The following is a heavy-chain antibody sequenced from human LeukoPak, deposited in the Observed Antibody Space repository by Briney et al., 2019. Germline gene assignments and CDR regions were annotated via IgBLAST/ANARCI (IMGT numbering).Heavy chain of an antibody. CDR1: GYSISRGYY. V-gene: IGHV4-38-2*02. Sequence: SETLSLTCTVSGYSISRGYYWGWIRQPPGKGLEWIGNIFYSGSTYYNPSLKSRATISVDTSKNQFSLKLSSVTAADTAVYYCARNLAGHFGGFYFDYWGQGTLVTVSS. J-gene: IGHJ4*02. CDR2: IFYSGST. D-gene: IGHD2-21*01. CDR3: ARNLAGHFGGFYFDY.